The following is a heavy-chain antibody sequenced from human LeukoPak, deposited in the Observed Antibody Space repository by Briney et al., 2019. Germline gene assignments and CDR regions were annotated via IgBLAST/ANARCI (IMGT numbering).Heavy chain of an antibody. CDR1: EFTFGSYW. J-gene: IGHJ3*01. D-gene: IGHD2-21*02. Sequence: GGSLRLSCVASEFTFGSYWMTWVRQAPGKGREWVANINQDGRKEHYVDSVKGRFTISRDNAKNFLYLQMNSLRAEDTAVYYCARDSSPYCGDDCYFDAFDLWGQGTMVTVSS. V-gene: IGHV3-7*03. CDR3: ARDSSPYCGDDCYFDAFDL. CDR2: INQDGRKE.